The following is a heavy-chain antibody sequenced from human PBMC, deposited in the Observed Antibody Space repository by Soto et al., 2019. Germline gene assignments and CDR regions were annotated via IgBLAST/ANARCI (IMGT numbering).Heavy chain of an antibody. CDR2: IYWDDNK. J-gene: IGHJ4*02. V-gene: IGHV2-5*02. CDR3: ANKRGSGCYCFDY. Sequence: QITLKASAPTLVKPTQTLTLTCTFSGFSLSTSEVGVCWIRQPQGKALELLALIYWDDNKRYSPSLKSRLTITKDPSKDQVVRTMTNLDPVDTAPYYCANKRGSGCYCFDYWGQGTLVTVSS. D-gene: IGHD6-19*01. CDR1: GFSLSTSEVG.